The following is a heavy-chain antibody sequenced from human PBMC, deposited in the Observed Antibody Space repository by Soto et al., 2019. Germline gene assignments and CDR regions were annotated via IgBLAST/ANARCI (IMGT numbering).Heavy chain of an antibody. D-gene: IGHD3-22*01. CDR3: ARVTPGNNLYYFPGLDF. CDR2: ISYEGSNT. V-gene: IGHV3-30-3*01. Sequence: PGGSLRLSCVASGFTFDTYGIHWVRQAPGKGLQWVALISYEGSNTYYADSVRGRFTISRDNYKNTLYLQMNTLRPEDTGLYYCARVTPGNNLYYFPGLDFWGQGTSVTVSS. CDR1: GFTFDTYG. J-gene: IGHJ6*02.